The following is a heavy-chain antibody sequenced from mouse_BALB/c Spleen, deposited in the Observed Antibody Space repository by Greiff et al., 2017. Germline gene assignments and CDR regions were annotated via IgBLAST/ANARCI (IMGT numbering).Heavy chain of an antibody. CDR2: ISDGGSYT. V-gene: IGHV5-4*02. CDR3: ARVAYDYDGGRGWYFDV. J-gene: IGHJ1*01. CDR1: GFTFSDYY. Sequence: EVMLVESGGGLVKPGGSLKLSCAASGFTFSDYYMYWVRQTPEKRLEWVATISDGGSYTYYPDSVTGRFTISRDNAKNNLYLQMSSLKSEDTAMYYCARVAYDYDGGRGWYFDVWGAGTTVTVSS. D-gene: IGHD2-4*01.